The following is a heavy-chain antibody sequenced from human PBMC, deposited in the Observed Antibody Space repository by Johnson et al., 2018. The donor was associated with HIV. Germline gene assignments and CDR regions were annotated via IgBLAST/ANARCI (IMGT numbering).Heavy chain of an antibody. CDR2: ISYDGSNK. V-gene: IGHV3-30*04. D-gene: IGHD1-26*01. CDR3: AREAREWDLLSAFDI. CDR1: GFTFSSYA. Sequence: QLVESGGGVVQPGRSLRLSCAASGFTFSSYAMHWVRQAPGKGLEWVAVISYDGSNKYYADSVKGRCTIYRDNSKNTLYLQMNSMIAEDTALYYCAREAREWDLLSAFDIWGQGTIVTVSS. J-gene: IGHJ3*02.